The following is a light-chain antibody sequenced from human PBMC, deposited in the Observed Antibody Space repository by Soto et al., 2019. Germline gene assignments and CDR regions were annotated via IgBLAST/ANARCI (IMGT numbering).Light chain of an antibody. CDR3: LQYGSSPRT. V-gene: IGKV3-20*01. CDR2: GAS. CDR1: QSVSNNY. J-gene: IGKJ1*01. Sequence: EIVLTQSPGTLSLSPGERATLSCRASQSVSNNYLTWYQQKPGQAPRLLIYGASSRATGIPDGFSGYGSGTDFTLTISRLEPEDFAVYYCLQYGSSPRTFGQGTKV.